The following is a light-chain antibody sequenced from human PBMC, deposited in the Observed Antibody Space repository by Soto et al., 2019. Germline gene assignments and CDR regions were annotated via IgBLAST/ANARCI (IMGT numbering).Light chain of an antibody. CDR1: QYITTR. Sequence: EIVLTQSPATLSSFPGDRVTLSCRASQYITTRLAWYQHRPGQAPRLLIYQTSIRAAGIPARFSASGSGTDFTLTISDVQPEDFALYYCHQRQSWPRTFGQGNKVDI. J-gene: IGKJ1*01. CDR3: HQRQSWPRT. CDR2: QTS. V-gene: IGKV3-11*01.